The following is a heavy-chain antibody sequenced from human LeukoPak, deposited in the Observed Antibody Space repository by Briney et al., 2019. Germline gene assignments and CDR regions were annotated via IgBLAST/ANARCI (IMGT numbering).Heavy chain of an antibody. CDR2: ISSSGSTI. J-gene: IGHJ4*02. D-gene: IGHD2-15*01. V-gene: IGHV3-48*03. CDR3: ARGGGYCSGGSCYCY. CDR1: GFTSSSYE. Sequence: GGSLRLSCAASGFTSSSYEMNWVRQAPGKGLEWVSYISSSGSTIYYADSVKGRFTISRDNAKNSLYLQMNSLRAEDTAVYYCARGGGYCSGGSCYCYWGQGTLVTVSS.